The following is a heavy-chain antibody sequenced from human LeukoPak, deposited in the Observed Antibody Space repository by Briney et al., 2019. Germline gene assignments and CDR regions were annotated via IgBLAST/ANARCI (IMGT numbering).Heavy chain of an antibody. CDR2: IYPGDSDT. Sequence: GESLKISCKGSGYSFTSYWIGWVRQMPGKGLEWMGIIYPGDSDTRYSPSFQGQVTISADKSISTAYLQWSSLKASDTAMYYCARSSERWLQLGPYNWFDPWGQGTLVTVSS. J-gene: IGHJ5*02. V-gene: IGHV5-51*01. CDR3: ARSSERWLQLGPYNWFDP. D-gene: IGHD5-24*01. CDR1: GYSFTSYW.